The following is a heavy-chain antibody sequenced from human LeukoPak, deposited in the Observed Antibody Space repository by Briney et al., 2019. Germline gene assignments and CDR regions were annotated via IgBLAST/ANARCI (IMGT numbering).Heavy chain of an antibody. V-gene: IGHV1-2*06. CDR3: ARDLGTEGLLDY. CDR2: INPNSGDT. J-gene: IGHJ4*02. CDR1: GYTFTAYF. Sequence: ASVKVSCKAAGYTFTAYFIHWVRQAPGQGLEWMGRINPNSGDTNYAQKFQGRVTMTRDTSTSTAYMELSRLTSDDTAVYYCARDLGTEGLLDYWGQGTLVTVSS. D-gene: IGHD1-1*01.